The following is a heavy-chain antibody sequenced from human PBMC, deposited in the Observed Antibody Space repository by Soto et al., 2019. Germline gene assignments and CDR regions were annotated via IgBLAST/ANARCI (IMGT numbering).Heavy chain of an antibody. CDR2: IRVSVGSP. D-gene: IGHD6-13*01. CDR1: GFTFSSHA. CDR3: AKELWQQGSSWAKPFDY. V-gene: IGHV3-23*01. J-gene: IGHJ4*02. Sequence: GSLRLSCAASGFTFSSHAMSWIRQAPGKGLEWVSAIRVSVGSPYYADSVKGRFTISRDNSKNTAYLQMNSLRAEDTAVYYCAKELWQQGSSWAKPFDYWGQGTLVTVSS.